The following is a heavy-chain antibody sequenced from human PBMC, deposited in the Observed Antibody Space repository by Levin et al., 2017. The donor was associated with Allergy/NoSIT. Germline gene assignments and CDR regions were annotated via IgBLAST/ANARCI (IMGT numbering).Heavy chain of an antibody. CDR3: ARHKAPYYYGSGSYLLPDY. D-gene: IGHD3-10*01. CDR1: GYSFTSYW. J-gene: IGHJ4*02. CDR2: IYPGDSDT. V-gene: IGHV5-51*01. Sequence: KVSCKGSGYSFTSYWIGWVRQMPGKGLEWMGIIYPGDSDTRYSPSFQGQVTISADKSISTAYLQWSSLKASDTAMYYCARHKAPYYYGSGSYLLPDYWGQGTLVTVSS.